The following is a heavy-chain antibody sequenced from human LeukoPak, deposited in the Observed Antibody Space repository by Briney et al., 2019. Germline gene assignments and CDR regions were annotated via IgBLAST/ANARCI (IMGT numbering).Heavy chain of an antibody. D-gene: IGHD3-22*01. CDR1: GFTFSSYA. Sequence: GGSLRLSCAVSGFTFSSYAMHWVRQAPGKGLEWVAVISYDGSNKYYADSVKGRFTISRDNSKNTLYLQMNSLRAEDTAVYYCAREAYYYDSSGLLDYWGQGTLVTVSS. CDR2: ISYDGSNK. V-gene: IGHV3-30*01. CDR3: AREAYYYDSSGLLDY. J-gene: IGHJ4*02.